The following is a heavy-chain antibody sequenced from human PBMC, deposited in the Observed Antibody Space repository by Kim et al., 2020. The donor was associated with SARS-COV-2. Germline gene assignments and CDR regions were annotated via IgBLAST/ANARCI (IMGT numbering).Heavy chain of an antibody. CDR3: AKLGDEYGSGTSFIFDY. J-gene: IGHJ4*02. CDR1: GFTFTSYA. V-gene: IGHV3-23*01. Sequence: GGSLRLSCAASGFTFTSYAMSWVRQAPGKGLEWVSGVRGGATRTYYADSVKGRFTISRDNSKNTMYLQMNSLRVEDTAVYYCAKLGDEYGSGTSFIFDYWGQGPLFTFSS. CDR2: VRGGATRT. D-gene: IGHD3-10*01.